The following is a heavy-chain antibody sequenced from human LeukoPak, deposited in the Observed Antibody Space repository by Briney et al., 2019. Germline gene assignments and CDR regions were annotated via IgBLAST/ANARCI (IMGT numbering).Heavy chain of an antibody. D-gene: IGHD3-10*01. Sequence: ASLKVSCKASGYSLTNYGISWVRQAPGQGLEWMGWISVYNGNTKNAQKLQGRVTMTTDTSASTAYVEVRSLRSDDTAVYYCVRDNAGVFDYWGQGSLVTVSS. CDR1: GYSLTNYG. J-gene: IGHJ4*02. CDR3: VRDNAGVFDY. CDR2: ISVYNGNT. V-gene: IGHV1-18*01.